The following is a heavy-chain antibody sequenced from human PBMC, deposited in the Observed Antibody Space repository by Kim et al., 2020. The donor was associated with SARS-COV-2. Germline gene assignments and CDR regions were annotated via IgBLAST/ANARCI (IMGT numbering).Heavy chain of an antibody. J-gene: IGHJ4*02. CDR2: GST. CDR3: ARENLYFDY. Sequence: GSTNYNPSLKSRVTISVDTSKNQFSLKLSSVTAADTAVYYCARENLYFDYWGQGTLVTVSS. V-gene: IGHV4-59*01.